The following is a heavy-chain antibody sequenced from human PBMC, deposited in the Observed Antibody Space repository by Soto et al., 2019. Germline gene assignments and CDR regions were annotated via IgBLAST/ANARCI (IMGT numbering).Heavy chain of an antibody. J-gene: IGHJ5*02. V-gene: IGHV4-30-2*01. Sequence: SETLSLTCTVSGGSISSGGYSWSWIRQPPGKGLEWIGYIYHSGGTYYNPSLKSRVTISVDRSKNQFSLNLNSVTAADTAVYYCAGGDSSSWYLNWFHPWGQGTLVTVSS. CDR1: GGSISSGGYS. CDR3: AGGDSSSWYLNWFHP. CDR2: IYHSGGT. D-gene: IGHD6-13*01.